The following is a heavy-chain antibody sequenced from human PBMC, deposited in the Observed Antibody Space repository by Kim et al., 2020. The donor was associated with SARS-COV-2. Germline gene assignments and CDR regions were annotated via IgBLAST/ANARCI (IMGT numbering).Heavy chain of an antibody. V-gene: IGHV4-59*13. CDR1: GGSISSYY. J-gene: IGHJ4*02. D-gene: IGHD6-13*01. Sequence: SETLSLTCTVSGGSISSYYWSWIRQPPGKGLEWIGYIYYSGSTNYNPSLKSRVTISVDTSKNQFSLKLSSVTAADTAVYYCARGRDSSSWYFDYWGQGTL. CDR3: ARGRDSSSWYFDY. CDR2: IYYSGST.